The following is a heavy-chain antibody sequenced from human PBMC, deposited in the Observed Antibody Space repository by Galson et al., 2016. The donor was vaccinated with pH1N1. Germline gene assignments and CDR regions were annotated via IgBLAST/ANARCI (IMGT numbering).Heavy chain of an antibody. D-gene: IGHD6-6*01. J-gene: IGHJ4*02. V-gene: IGHV1-8*01. CDR1: GYTFTSYD. CDR3: ARGSSSMEGEYYFDY. CDR2: MNPNSGNT. Sequence: SVKVSCKASGYTFTSYDINWVRQATGQGLEWMGWMNPNSGNTGSAQKFQGRVTMTRNSSITTAYMELSSLRFEDTAVYYCARGSSSMEGEYYFDYWGQGTLVTVSS.